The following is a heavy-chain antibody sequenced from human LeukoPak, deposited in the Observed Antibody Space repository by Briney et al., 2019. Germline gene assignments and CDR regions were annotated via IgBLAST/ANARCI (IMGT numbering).Heavy chain of an antibody. Sequence: ASVKVSCKASGYTFTSYDINWVRQATGQGLEWMGWMNPNSGNTGYAQKFQGRVTMTRNTSISTAYMELRSLRSDDTAVYYCARSSSGWQDDYWGQGTLVTVSS. CDR1: GYTFTSYD. J-gene: IGHJ4*02. D-gene: IGHD6-19*01. CDR3: ARSSSGWQDDY. V-gene: IGHV1-8*01. CDR2: MNPNSGNT.